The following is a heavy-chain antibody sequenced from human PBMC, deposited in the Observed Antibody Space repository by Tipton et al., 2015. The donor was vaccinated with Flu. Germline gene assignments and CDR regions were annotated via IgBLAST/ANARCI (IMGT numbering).Heavy chain of an antibody. D-gene: IGHD4-17*01. Sequence: SLRLSCPASGFSFSSYAMSWVRQAPGKGLEWVSGISGSGGSTWYADSVRGRFTVSRDNAKNSLYLQMNSLRPEDTAFYYCAKAVDGTVTAPFQHWGQGALVTVSS. J-gene: IGHJ1*01. CDR2: ISGSGGST. V-gene: IGHV3-23*01. CDR3: AKAVDGTVTAPFQH. CDR1: GFSFSSYA.